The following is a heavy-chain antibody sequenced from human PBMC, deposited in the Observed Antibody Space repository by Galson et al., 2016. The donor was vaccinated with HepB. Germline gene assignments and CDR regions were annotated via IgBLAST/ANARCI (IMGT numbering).Heavy chain of an antibody. D-gene: IGHD6-19*01. Sequence: SLRLSCAASGFTSSSRGMSWVRQAPGKGLEWVSCTTGSGDTTYYADSVKGRFTISRDDSKNTLYLQMNSLRAEDTAVYYCTKDSGWESQYWGQGNLVTVSS. V-gene: IGHV3-23*01. CDR1: GFTSSSRG. CDR2: TTGSGDTT. J-gene: IGHJ4*02. CDR3: TKDSGWESQY.